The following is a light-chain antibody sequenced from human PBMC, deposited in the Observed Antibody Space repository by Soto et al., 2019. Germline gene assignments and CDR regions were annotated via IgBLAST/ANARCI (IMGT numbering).Light chain of an antibody. Sequence: EIVLTQSPGTLSLSPGERATLSCRASQSVSSSYLAWYQQKPGQAPRLLIYGASSRATGIPDRFSGSGSGTDFTFTISRLEPEDFAVYFCPQYGSSPLYTFGQGTKLEIK. J-gene: IGKJ2*01. CDR1: QSVSSSY. V-gene: IGKV3-20*01. CDR3: PQYGSSPLYT. CDR2: GAS.